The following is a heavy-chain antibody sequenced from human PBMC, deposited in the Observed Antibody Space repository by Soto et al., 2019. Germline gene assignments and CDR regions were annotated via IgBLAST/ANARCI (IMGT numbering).Heavy chain of an antibody. CDR3: ARDVVVITTLYYYYYGMDV. Sequence: SETLSLTCAVYGGSFSGYYWSWIRQPPGKGLEWIGEINHSGSTNHNPSLKSRVTISVDTSKNQFSLKLSSVTAADTAVYYCARDVVVITTLYYYYYGMDVWGQGTTVTVSS. CDR2: INHSGST. J-gene: IGHJ6*02. D-gene: IGHD3-22*01. CDR1: GGSFSGYY. V-gene: IGHV4-34*01.